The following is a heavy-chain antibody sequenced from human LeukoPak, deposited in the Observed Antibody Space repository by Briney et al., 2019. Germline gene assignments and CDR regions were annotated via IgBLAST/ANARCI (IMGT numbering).Heavy chain of an antibody. CDR1: GFTFSDFH. D-gene: IGHD6-13*01. J-gene: IGHJ4*02. CDR2: ITNSGSDI. V-gene: IGHV3-11*01. CDR3: ACPYRSRFDY. Sequence: GGSLRLSCVVSGFTFSDFHMSWLRQAPGKGLEWISYITNSGSDIEYADSVKGRFTISWDNAKNSLYLEMNTLRAEDTAIYYCACPYRSRFDYWGQGTLVTVSS.